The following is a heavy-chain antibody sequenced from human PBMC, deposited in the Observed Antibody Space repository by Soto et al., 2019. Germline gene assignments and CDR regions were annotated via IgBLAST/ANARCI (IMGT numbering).Heavy chain of an antibody. CDR3: ARGPDDYGDYDYYDSSGYPDY. D-gene: IGHD3-22*01. Sequence: ASVKVSCKASGYTFTSYYMHWVRQAPGQGLEWMGIINPSGGSTSYAQKFQGRVTMTRDTSTRTVYMELSSLRSEDTAVYYCARGPDDYGDYDYYDSSGYPDYWGQGTLVTVSS. CDR1: GYTFTSYY. CDR2: INPSGGST. V-gene: IGHV1-46*03. J-gene: IGHJ4*02.